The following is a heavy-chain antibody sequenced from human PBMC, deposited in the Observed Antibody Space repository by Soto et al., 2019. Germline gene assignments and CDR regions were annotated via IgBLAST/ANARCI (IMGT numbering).Heavy chain of an antibody. CDR1: GFTFSSYA. CDR2: ISYDGSNK. J-gene: IGHJ4*02. CDR3: ARDQDYGGNEGSFDY. V-gene: IGHV3-30-3*01. Sequence: AGGSLRLSCAASGFTFSSYAMHWVRQAPGKGLEWVAVISYDGSNKYYADSVKGRFTISRDNSKNTLYLQMNSLRAEDTAVYYCARDQDYGGNEGSFDYWGQGTLVTVSS. D-gene: IGHD4-17*01.